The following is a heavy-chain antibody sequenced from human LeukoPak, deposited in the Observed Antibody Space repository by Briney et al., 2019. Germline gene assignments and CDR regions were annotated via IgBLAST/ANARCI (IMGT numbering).Heavy chain of an antibody. CDR2: INYSGSS. V-gene: IGHV4-39*01. CDR3: ARPSSSGPYDAFDI. D-gene: IGHD6-13*01. CDR1: RCCISSSSYY. Sequence: SEALSLTCTVWRCCISSSSYYWRWTREPPGKAVEGSGNINYSGSSYYNPSLKSRVTISVDTSKNQFSLKLSSVTAADTAVYSCARPSSSGPYDAFDIWGQETMVTVSS. J-gene: IGHJ3*02.